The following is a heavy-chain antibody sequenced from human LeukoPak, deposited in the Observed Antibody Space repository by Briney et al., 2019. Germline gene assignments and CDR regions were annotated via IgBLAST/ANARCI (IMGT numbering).Heavy chain of an antibody. CDR2: ISSDGSKI. CDR3: ARGLHRRCSGGICYQPFDY. CDR1: GFTFSSYE. Sequence: GGSLRLSCAASGFTFSSYEMNWVRRAPGKGLEWVALISSDGSKIYYADSVKGRFTISRDNSRNTLYLQMNSLRAEDSAVYYCARGLHRRCSGGICYQPFDYWGQGTLVTVSS. V-gene: IGHV3-30*04. D-gene: IGHD2-15*01. J-gene: IGHJ4*02.